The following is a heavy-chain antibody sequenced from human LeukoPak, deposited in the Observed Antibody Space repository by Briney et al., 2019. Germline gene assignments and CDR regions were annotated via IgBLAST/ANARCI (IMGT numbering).Heavy chain of an antibody. V-gene: IGHV3-23*05. J-gene: IGHJ4*02. CDR3: AKLNVFLSFGKYYHFAL. D-gene: IGHD3-10*01. CDR1: GFSFSHYG. CDR2: VDGSGSST. Sequence: GGSLRLSCAASGFSFSHYGMSWVRQAPGERLEWVSVVDGSGSSTYYADSVRGRLTISRDNSKNTVYLQMNSLRVDDTAVYYCAKLNVFLSFGKYYHFALWGQGALVTVPS.